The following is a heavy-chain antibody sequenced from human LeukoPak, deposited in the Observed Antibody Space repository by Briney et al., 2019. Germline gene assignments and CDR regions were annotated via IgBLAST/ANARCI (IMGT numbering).Heavy chain of an antibody. CDR1: GFTFTTYT. D-gene: IGHD6-19*01. J-gene: IGHJ5*02. Sequence: GASVKVSCKTSGFTFTTYTMHWERQAPGQRLEWMGWINAANGNTQYSQKFQGRVTITRDTSASTAYMELSSLRSEDTAVYYCARGAPIRVAVAATFDPWGQGTLVTVPS. V-gene: IGHV1-3*01. CDR3: ARGAPIRVAVAATFDP. CDR2: INAANGNT.